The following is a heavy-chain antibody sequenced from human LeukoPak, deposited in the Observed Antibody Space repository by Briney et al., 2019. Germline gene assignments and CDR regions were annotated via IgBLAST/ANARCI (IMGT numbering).Heavy chain of an antibody. Sequence: SETLSLTCTVSGGSISSYYWSWIRQPPGKGLEWIGYIYYSGSTNYNPSLKSRVTISVDTSKNQFSPKLSSVTAADTAVYYCARSSSSWYGHFDYWGQGTLVTVSS. CDR1: GGSISSYY. D-gene: IGHD6-13*01. V-gene: IGHV4-59*01. J-gene: IGHJ4*02. CDR3: ARSSSSWYGHFDY. CDR2: IYYSGST.